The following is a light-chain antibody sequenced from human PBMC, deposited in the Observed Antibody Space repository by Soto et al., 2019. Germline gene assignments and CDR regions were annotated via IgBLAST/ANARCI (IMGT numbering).Light chain of an antibody. Sequence: QSFLTQPPSVSAAPGQKVTISCAGSSSNIGTNYVSWYQHLPGTAPKLLIYENNKRPSGIPDRFSGSKSGTSATLGITGLQTGDEADFYCGTWDSSLSAGVFGTGTKVTVL. CDR3: GTWDSSLSAGV. CDR2: ENN. V-gene: IGLV1-51*01. J-gene: IGLJ1*01. CDR1: SSNIGTNY.